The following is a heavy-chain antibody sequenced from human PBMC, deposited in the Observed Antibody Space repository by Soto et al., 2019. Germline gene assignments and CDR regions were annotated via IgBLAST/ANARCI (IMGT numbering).Heavy chain of an antibody. D-gene: IGHD2-2*01. Sequence: SETLSLTCTVSGGSISSGANYWSWVRQGPGKGLEWIGNIYYSGSAYYNPSLKSRLTMSVDTSKNSFSLKLTSVTAADTAAYYCARVLCSSTTCYSPDWFDPWGQGTLVTVSS. V-gene: IGHV4-31*03. CDR1: GGSISSGANY. J-gene: IGHJ5*02. CDR3: ARVLCSSTTCYSPDWFDP. CDR2: IYYSGSA.